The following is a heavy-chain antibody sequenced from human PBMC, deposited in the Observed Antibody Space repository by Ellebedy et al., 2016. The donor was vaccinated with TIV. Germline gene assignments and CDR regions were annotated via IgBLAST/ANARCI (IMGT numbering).Heavy chain of an antibody. J-gene: IGHJ4*02. CDR2: TNPSGGST. D-gene: IGHD6-19*01. CDR3: ARDSRQWLEQYYYDY. V-gene: IGHV1-46*01. CDR1: GYTFTSYY. Sequence: AASVKVSCKASGYTFTSYYMHWVRQAPGQGLEWMGITNPSGGSTSYAQNFQGRVTMTRDTSTSTVYMELNSLRSEDTAVYYCARDSRQWLEQYYYDYWGQGTLVIVSS.